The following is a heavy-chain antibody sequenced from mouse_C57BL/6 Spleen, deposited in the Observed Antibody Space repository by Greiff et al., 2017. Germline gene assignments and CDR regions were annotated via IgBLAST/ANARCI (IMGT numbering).Heavy chain of an antibody. D-gene: IGHD2-3*01. J-gene: IGHJ4*01. V-gene: IGHV5-17*01. CDR1: GFTFSDYG. CDR2: ISSGSSTI. CDR3: ARPYDDYYVGAMDY. Sequence: EVQRVEPGGGLVKPGGSLKLSCAASGFTFSDYGMHWVRQAPEKGLEWVAYISSGSSTIYYADTVKGRFTISRDNATNTLCLQMTSLRSEDTAMYYCARPYDDYYVGAMDYWGQGTSVTVSS.